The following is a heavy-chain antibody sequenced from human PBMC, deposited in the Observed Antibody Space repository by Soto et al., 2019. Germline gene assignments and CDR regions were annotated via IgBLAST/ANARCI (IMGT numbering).Heavy chain of an antibody. CDR3: ARDLVVWGPFDC. Sequence: QVQLVQSGAEVKKPGASVKVSCKASGYTFTSYGISWVRQAPGQGLEWMGWISGYNGNPHDAQKLQGRVTMTTDSSPRTAYTELRSLRSDDTAVYYSARDLVVWGPFDCWGQGTRVTVSS. J-gene: IGHJ4*02. CDR2: ISGYNGNP. CDR1: GYTFTSYG. D-gene: IGHD3-16*01. V-gene: IGHV1-18*01.